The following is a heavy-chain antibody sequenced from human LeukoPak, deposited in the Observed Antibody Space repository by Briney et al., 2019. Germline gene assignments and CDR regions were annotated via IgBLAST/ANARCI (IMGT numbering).Heavy chain of an antibody. V-gene: IGHV4-59*01. Sequence: SEALSLTCTVSGGSISSYYWSWIRQPPGKGLEWVGYIYYSGSTNYNPSLKSRVTISVDTSKNQFSLKLSSVTAADTAVYYCASLYYDFWSGSYYFDYWGQGTLVTVSS. J-gene: IGHJ4*02. CDR1: GGSISSYY. CDR3: ASLYYDFWSGSYYFDY. D-gene: IGHD3-3*01. CDR2: IYYSGST.